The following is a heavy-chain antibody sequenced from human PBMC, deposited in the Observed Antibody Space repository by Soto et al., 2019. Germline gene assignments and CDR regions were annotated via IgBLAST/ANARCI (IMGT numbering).Heavy chain of an antibody. CDR3: ARDFGWFDP. CDR1: GFTFGDYY. D-gene: IGHD3-10*01. Sequence: QVQLVESGGGLVKPGGSLRLSCAASGFTFGDYYMSWIRQAPGKGLEWISYISITGNTIHYADSVKGRFTISRDNARNSLSLQMNSLRVEDTAMYYCARDFGWFDPWGQGTLVTVSS. J-gene: IGHJ5*02. CDR2: ISITGNTI. V-gene: IGHV3-11*01.